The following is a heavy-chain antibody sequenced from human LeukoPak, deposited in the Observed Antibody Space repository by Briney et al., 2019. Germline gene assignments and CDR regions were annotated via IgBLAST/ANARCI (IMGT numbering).Heavy chain of an antibody. Sequence: GASVKVSCKDSGYTFTGYYMHWVRQAPGQGLEWMGWINPNSGGTNYAQKFQGRVTMTRDTSISTAYMELSRLRSDDTAVYYCARGLRRIVVVITYPFHYWGQGTLVTVSS. D-gene: IGHD3-22*01. CDR2: INPNSGGT. J-gene: IGHJ4*02. CDR1: GYTFTGYY. V-gene: IGHV1-2*02. CDR3: ARGLRRIVVVITYPFHY.